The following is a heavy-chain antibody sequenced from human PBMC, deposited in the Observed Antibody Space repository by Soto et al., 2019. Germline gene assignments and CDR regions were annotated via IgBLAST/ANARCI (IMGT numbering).Heavy chain of an antibody. CDR1: GASVSSASYH. CDR3: ATLTAGGSGRGY. J-gene: IGHJ4*02. D-gene: IGHD5-12*01. Sequence: QVQLQESGPGLVEPSQTLSLTCTVSGASVSSASYHWSWIRQHPGKGLEWIGYITGSPYYNPSLKIRVTISLDTSRNHFSLELSSVTAADTAVYYCATLTAGGSGRGYWGQGTLVTVSS. CDR2: ITGSP. V-gene: IGHV4-31*03.